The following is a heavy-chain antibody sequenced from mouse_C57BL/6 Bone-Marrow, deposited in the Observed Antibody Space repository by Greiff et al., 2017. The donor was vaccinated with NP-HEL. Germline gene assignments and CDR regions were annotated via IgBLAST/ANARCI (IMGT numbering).Heavy chain of an antibody. D-gene: IGHD2-1*01. J-gene: IGHJ2*01. CDR3: ARKGAKDGNSLHFDY. CDR1: GYSFTDYN. Sequence: EVKLMESGPELVKPGASVKISCKASGYSFTDYNMNWVKQSNGKSLEWIGVINPNYGTTSYNQKFKGKATLTVDQSSSTAYMQLNSLTSEDSAVYYCARKGAKDGNSLHFDYWGQGTTLTVSS. CDR2: INPNYGTT. V-gene: IGHV1-39*01.